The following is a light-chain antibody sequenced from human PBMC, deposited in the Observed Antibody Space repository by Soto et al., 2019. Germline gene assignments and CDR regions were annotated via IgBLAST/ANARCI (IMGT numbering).Light chain of an antibody. CDR1: SSDFGDSTY. J-gene: IGLJ1*01. CDR2: DVN. Sequence: QSVLTQPASVSGSPGQSITVSCTGTSSDFGDSTYVSWYQQHPGKAPRLIIYDVNNRPSGVAARFSASRSGNTASLTISGLQAEDKADYYCTSYTRSGLIVFGTGTKVTVL. CDR3: TSYTRSGLIV. V-gene: IGLV2-14*01.